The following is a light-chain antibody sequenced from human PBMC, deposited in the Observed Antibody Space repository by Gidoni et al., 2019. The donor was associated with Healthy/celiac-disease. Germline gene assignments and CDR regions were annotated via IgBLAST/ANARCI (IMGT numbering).Light chain of an antibody. V-gene: IGLV2-23*02. J-gene: IGLJ2*01. CDR2: EVS. CDR1: SSDVGSYNL. CDR3: CSYAGSSTVV. Sequence: QSALHQPASVSGSPGTPITISCTGTSSDVGSYNLVSWDQQHPGKAPKLMIYEVSKRPSGVSNRFSGSKSGNTASLTISGLQAEDEADYYCCSYAGSSTVVFGGGTKLTVL.